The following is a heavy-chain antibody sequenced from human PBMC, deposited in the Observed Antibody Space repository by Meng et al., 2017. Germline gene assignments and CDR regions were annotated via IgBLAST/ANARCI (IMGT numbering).Heavy chain of an antibody. J-gene: IGHJ4*02. Sequence: QVQLVQSGARVKKPGASVKVSCKASGYTFTSYGISWVRQAPGQGLEWMGWISAYNGNTNYAQKLQGRVTITADKSTSTAYMELSSLRSEDTAVYYCARDRDSSGWSYYFDYWGQGTLVTVSS. CDR2: ISAYNGNT. D-gene: IGHD6-19*01. CDR3: ARDRDSSGWSYYFDY. CDR1: GYTFTSYG. V-gene: IGHV1-18*01.